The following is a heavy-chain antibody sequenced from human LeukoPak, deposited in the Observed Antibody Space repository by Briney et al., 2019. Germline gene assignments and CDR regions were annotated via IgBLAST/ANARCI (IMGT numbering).Heavy chain of an antibody. J-gene: IGHJ4*02. V-gene: IGHV1-24*01. CDR1: GYSITELS. CDR2: FDPGSGEI. CDR3: ATGTHYDLLPF. Sequence: ASVTVSCKVSGYSITELSTQWVRQAPGKGLEWMGGFDPGSGEIIYEQKFQDRVTMTEDTSTDTAYMELSSLRSEDTALYYCATGTHYDLLPFWGQGTLVTVSS. D-gene: IGHD3-9*01.